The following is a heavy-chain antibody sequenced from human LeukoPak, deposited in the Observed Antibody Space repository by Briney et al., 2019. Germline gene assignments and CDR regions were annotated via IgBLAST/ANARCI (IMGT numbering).Heavy chain of an antibody. V-gene: IGHV4-39*07. Sequence: SETLSLTCTVSGGSISSYYWGWIRQPPGKGLEWIGSIYYGGSTYYNPSLKSRVTISVDTSKNQFSLKLSSVTAADTAVYYCARVEGGYDFNYYYMDVWGKGTTVTVSS. CDR3: ARVEGGYDFNYYYMDV. J-gene: IGHJ6*03. CDR2: IYYGGST. CDR1: GGSISSYY. D-gene: IGHD5-12*01.